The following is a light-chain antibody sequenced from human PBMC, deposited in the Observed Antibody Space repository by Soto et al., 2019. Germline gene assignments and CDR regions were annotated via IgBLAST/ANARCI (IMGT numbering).Light chain of an antibody. J-gene: IGKJ5*01. Sequence: DIQLTQFPSTLSANVGDSVTITCRASQSISSWLAWYQQKPGKAPNLLIYKASSLKSGVPSRFSGSASGTEFTLTISGLQPDDFATYYCQQYNSYSPITFGQGTRLEIK. CDR1: QSISSW. CDR2: KAS. CDR3: QQYNSYSPIT. V-gene: IGKV1-5*03.